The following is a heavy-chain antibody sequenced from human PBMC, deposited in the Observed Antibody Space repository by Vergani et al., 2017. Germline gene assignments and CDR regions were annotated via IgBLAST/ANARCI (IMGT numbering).Heavy chain of an antibody. D-gene: IGHD3-3*01. CDR3: ASQYYDFWSGRN. CDR1: GFTVSSHY. V-gene: IGHV3-66*04. Sequence: VQLVESGGGVVQPGGSLRLSCAVSGFTVSSHYMSWVRQAPGKGLEWVSVIFSGGYTYYADSVMGRFTISRDDSKNSLYLQMNSLRAEDTAVYYCASQYYDFWSGRNWGQGTLVTVSS. J-gene: IGHJ1*01. CDR2: IFSGGYT.